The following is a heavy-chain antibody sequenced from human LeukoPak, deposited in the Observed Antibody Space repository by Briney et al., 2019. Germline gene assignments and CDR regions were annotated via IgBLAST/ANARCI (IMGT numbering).Heavy chain of an antibody. D-gene: IGHD5-12*01. CDR2: IYHSGST. CDR3: ATEKRGYSGYEGSYLDY. V-gene: IGHV4-4*02. J-gene: IGHJ4*02. CDR1: GGSISSSNW. Sequence: KPSETLSLTCAVSGGSISSSNWWSWVRQPPGKGLEWIGEIYHSGSTNYNPSLKSRVTISVDKSKNQFSLKLSSVTAADTAVYYCATEKRGYSGYEGSYLDYWGQGTLVTVSS.